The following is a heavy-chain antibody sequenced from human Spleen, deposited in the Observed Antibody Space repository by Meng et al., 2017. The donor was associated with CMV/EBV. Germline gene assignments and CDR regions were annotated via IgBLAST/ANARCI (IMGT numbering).Heavy chain of an antibody. CDR1: GSMSSSSYY. J-gene: IGHJ5*02. V-gene: IGHV4-39*07. CDR3: ARSRVVAATRGWFDP. Sequence: GSMSSSSYYWGWIRQPPGKGLEWIGSIYYSGSTYYNPSLKSRVTISVDTSKNQFSLKLSSVTAADTAVYYCARSRVVAATRGWFDPWGQGTLVTVSS. D-gene: IGHD2-15*01. CDR2: IYYSGST.